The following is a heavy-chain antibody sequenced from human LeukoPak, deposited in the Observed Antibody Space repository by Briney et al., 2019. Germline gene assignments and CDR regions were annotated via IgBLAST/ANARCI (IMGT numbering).Heavy chain of an antibody. Sequence: SETLSLTCAVSGDSISSSNWWTWVRQPPGKGLEWIGEISLSGTTNYNPSLNSRVTISVDKSNNQFSLKLSSVTAADTAVYYCARGGSGYANTWFDPWGQGTLVTVSS. CDR1: GDSISSSNW. D-gene: IGHD5-12*01. V-gene: IGHV4-4*02. J-gene: IGHJ5*02. CDR3: ARGGSGYANTWFDP. CDR2: ISLSGTT.